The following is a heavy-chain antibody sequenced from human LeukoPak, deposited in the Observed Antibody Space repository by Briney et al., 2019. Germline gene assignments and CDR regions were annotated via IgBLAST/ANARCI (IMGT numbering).Heavy chain of an antibody. CDR1: GYTLNELS. CDR3: ATDLYDSSGF. J-gene: IGHJ4*02. CDR2: FHPEDGET. V-gene: IGHV1-24*01. D-gene: IGHD3-22*01. Sequence: ASVKVSCKVSGYTLNELSMHWVRQAPGKGLEWMGGFHPEDGETTYAQKFQGRVTVTEDTNTDTAYMELSSLRSEDTAVYYCATDLYDSSGFWGQGTLVTVSS.